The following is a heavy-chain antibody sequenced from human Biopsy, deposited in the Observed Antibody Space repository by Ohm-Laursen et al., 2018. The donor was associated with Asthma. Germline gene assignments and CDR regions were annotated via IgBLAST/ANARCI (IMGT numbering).Heavy chain of an antibody. J-gene: IGHJ4*02. CDR2: IYSGGTS. D-gene: IGHD3-22*01. CDR1: GFAVSGDY. CDR3: ARGDSSNWSHYYFDY. Sequence: LSLTCAASGFAVSGDYMFWVRQAPGKGLEWVSVIYSGGTSHAADSVRGRFTISRDYSKNTLYLQMHSLRAEDTAVYYCARGDSSNWSHYYFDYWGQGTLVTVSS. V-gene: IGHV3-53*01.